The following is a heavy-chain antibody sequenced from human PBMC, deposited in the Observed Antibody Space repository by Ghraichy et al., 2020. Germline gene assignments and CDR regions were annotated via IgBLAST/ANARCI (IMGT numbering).Heavy chain of an antibody. J-gene: IGHJ5*02. CDR2: INPSGGST. CDR1: GYTFTSYY. D-gene: IGHD2-2*01. V-gene: IGHV1-46*01. Sequence: ASVKVSCKASGYTFTSYYMHWVRQAPGQGLEWMGIINPSGGSTSYAQKFQGRVTMTRDTSTSTVYMELSSLRSEDTAVYYCARGGIVVPTSSQRFDPWGQGPLVTVSS. CDR3: ARGGIVVPTSSQRFDP.